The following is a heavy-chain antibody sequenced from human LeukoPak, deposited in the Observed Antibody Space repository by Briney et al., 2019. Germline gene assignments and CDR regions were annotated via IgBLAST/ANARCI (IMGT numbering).Heavy chain of an antibody. Sequence: GPSLVHSSPSLSLTSTFSGFSLSTCCVGLGWISYPPGKALYWLALIYWDDDKRYSPSLQSRLTTTKDTSKTQVVLTTTNMDPADTATYYCAHRLGDLFGAFDIWGQGTMVTVSS. CDR3: AHRLGDLFGAFDI. J-gene: IGHJ3*02. D-gene: IGHD3-10*02. CDR1: GFSLSTCCVG. CDR2: IYWDDDK. V-gene: IGHV2-5*02.